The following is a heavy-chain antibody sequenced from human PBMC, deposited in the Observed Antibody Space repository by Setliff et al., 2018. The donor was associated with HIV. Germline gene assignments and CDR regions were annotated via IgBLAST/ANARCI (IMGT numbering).Heavy chain of an antibody. CDR1: GSTFSNYG. CDR2: ISGSGGST. CDR3: AKDRTMIVVVPMPPSDAFDI. Sequence: GGSLRLSCAASGSTFSNYGINWVRQAPGKGLEWVSAISGSGGSTYYADSVKGRFTIFRDNSKNTLYLQMNSLRAEDTAVYYCAKDRTMIVVVPMPPSDAFDIWGQGTMVTVSS. V-gene: IGHV3-23*01. J-gene: IGHJ3*02. D-gene: IGHD3-22*01.